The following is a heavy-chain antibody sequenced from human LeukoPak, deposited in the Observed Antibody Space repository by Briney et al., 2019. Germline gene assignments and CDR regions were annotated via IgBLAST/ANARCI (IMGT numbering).Heavy chain of an antibody. J-gene: IGHJ4*02. D-gene: IGHD3-22*01. CDR1: GFTFSSYT. Sequence: PGGSLRLSCAASGFTFSSYTMNWVRQAPGKGLDWVSSITSSSSYIYYADSVKGRFTISRDNAKNSLYLQMNSLRAEDTAVYYCARHVVAVGFDYWGQGTLVTVSS. CDR2: ITSSSSYI. CDR3: ARHVVAVGFDY. V-gene: IGHV3-21*01.